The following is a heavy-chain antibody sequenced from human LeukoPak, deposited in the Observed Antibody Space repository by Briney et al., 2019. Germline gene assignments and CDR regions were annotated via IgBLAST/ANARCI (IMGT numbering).Heavy chain of an antibody. D-gene: IGHD4-17*01. CDR1: GFTFSSYG. CDR2: ITFSSSII. CDR3: ARDRLHYGEYEKTFDY. V-gene: IGHV3-48*01. J-gene: IGHJ4*02. Sequence: GGSLRLSCAASGFTFSSYGMNWVRQAPGKGLEWVSYITFSSSIIYYADSVKGRFTISRDNAKKSLYLQMNSLRAEDTAVYYCARDRLHYGEYEKTFDYWGQGTLVSVSS.